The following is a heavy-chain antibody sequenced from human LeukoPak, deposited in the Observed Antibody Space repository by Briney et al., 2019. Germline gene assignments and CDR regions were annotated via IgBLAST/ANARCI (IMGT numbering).Heavy chain of an antibody. J-gene: IGHJ4*02. D-gene: IGHD5-18*01. V-gene: IGHV4-34*01. Sequence: SETLSLTCAVYGGSFSGYYWSWIRQPPGKGLEWIGEINHSGSTNYNPSLKSRVTISVDTSKNQFSLKLSSVTAADTAVYYCARARGYSYGDYWGQGTLVTVSS. CDR2: INHSGST. CDR3: ARARGYSYGDY. CDR1: GGSFSGYY.